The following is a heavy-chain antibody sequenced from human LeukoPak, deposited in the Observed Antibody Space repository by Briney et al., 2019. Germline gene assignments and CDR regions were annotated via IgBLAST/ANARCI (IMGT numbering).Heavy chain of an antibody. J-gene: IGHJ4*02. V-gene: IGHV3-21*01. CDR1: GFTFSSYS. Sequence: WGSLRLSCAASGFTFSSYSMNWVRQAPGKGLEWVSSISSSSSYIYYADSVKGRFTISRDNAKNSLYLQMNSLRAEDTAVYYCARVVAVAGVDYWGQGTLVTVSS. CDR2: ISSSSSYI. CDR3: ARVVAVAGVDY. D-gene: IGHD6-19*01.